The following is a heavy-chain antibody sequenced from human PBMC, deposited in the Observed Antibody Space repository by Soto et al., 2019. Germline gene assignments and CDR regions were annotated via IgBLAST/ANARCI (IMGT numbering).Heavy chain of an antibody. V-gene: IGHV5-51*01. J-gene: IGHJ3*02. Sequence: GESLKISCKGSGYSFTSYWIGWVRQMPGKGLEWMGSIYPGDSDTRYSPSFQGQVTISADKSISTAYLQWSSLKASDTAMYDCARTGRYSGSYDAFDIWGQGTMGTVSS. CDR1: GYSFTSYW. CDR2: IYPGDSDT. D-gene: IGHD1-26*01. CDR3: ARTGRYSGSYDAFDI.